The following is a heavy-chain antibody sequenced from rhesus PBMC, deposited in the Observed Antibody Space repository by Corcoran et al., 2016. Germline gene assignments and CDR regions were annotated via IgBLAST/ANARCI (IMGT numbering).Heavy chain of an antibody. J-gene: IGHJ5-1*01. D-gene: IGHD2-39*02. V-gene: IGHV4-57*02. CDR3: ARKVGVVSAKNRFDV. CDR2: FSGRGGST. Sequence: QLQLQESGPGLVKPSETLSLTCAVSGGSISSTWWSWIRQPPGKGLGWIGRFSGRGGSTRENPSRKSRGNRARDTSKNQFALKLSSGTAGDTAGYYCARKVGVVSAKNRFDVWGPGVLVTVSS. CDR1: GGSISSTW.